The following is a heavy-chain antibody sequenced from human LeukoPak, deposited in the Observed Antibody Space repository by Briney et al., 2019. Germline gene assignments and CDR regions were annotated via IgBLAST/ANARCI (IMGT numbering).Heavy chain of an antibody. CDR3: ARIVESYWHFDL. V-gene: IGHV4-34*01. CDR1: GGSFSGYY. D-gene: IGHD3-22*01. J-gene: IGHJ2*01. Sequence: SETLSLTCAVYGGSFSGYYWSWIRQPPGKGLEWIGTVYHSASTYYNPSLKSRVTISVDTSKNQFSLKLYSVTAADTAMYYCARIVESYWHFDLWGRGTLVTVSS. CDR2: VYHSAST.